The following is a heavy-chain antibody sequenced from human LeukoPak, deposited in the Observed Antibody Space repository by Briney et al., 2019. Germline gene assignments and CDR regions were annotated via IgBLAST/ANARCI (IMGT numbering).Heavy chain of an antibody. Sequence: SETLSLTCAVYGGSFSGYYWSWIRQPPGKGLEWIGEINHSGSTNYNPSLKSRVTISVDTTKNQFSLTLSSVTAADTAVYYCARGGGTMIVVVLSAFDIWGQGTMVTVSS. V-gene: IGHV4-34*01. CDR2: INHSGST. CDR1: GGSFSGYY. CDR3: ARGGGTMIVVVLSAFDI. D-gene: IGHD3-22*01. J-gene: IGHJ3*02.